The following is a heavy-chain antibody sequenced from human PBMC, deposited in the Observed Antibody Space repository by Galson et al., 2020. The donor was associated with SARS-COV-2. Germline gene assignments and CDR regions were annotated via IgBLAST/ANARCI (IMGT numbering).Heavy chain of an antibody. CDR2: ISDSGYST. D-gene: IGHD1-26*01. V-gene: IGHV3-23*01. J-gene: IGHJ4*02. Sequence: LSLTCAASGFTFSNYAMSWVRQAPGKGLEWVSSISDSGYSTYYADSVKGRCTISRDNSKNTLYLQMNSLRAEDTAVYYCASHSGTYWGVDYWGQGTLVTVSS. CDR3: ASHSGTYWGVDY. CDR1: GFTFSNYA.